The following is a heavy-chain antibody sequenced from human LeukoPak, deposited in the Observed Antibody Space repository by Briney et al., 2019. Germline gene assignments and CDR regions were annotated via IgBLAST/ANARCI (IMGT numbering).Heavy chain of an antibody. CDR3: VKGVSGAYSKYFQY. Sequence: GGSLRLSCAASGFTFNSYSMSWLRQAAAKGLEGVAAISGSGGSTYYADSVRGQFSISRDNSKDTQYLQMSSLRAEDTAVYYCVKGVSGAYSKYFQYWGQGTLVTVSS. J-gene: IGHJ1*01. V-gene: IGHV3-23*01. D-gene: IGHD2-15*01. CDR1: GFTFNSYS. CDR2: ISGSGGST.